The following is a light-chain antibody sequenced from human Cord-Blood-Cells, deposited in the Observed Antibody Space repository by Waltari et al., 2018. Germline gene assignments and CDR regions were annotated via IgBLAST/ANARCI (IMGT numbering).Light chain of an antibody. J-gene: IGLJ3*02. Sequence: QSALTQPASVSGSPGQSITISCTGTSSDVGSYTLFSWYQQHPGKAPKLMIYEGSNRPSGVSNRFSGSKSGNTASLTISGLQAEDEADYYRCSYAGSSTWVFGGGTKLTVL. V-gene: IGLV2-23*01. CDR1: SSDVGSYTL. CDR2: EGS. CDR3: CSYAGSSTWV.